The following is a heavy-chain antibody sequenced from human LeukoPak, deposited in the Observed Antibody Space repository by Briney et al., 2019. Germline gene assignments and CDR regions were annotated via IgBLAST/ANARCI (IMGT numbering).Heavy chain of an antibody. CDR3: ARDFSDTGYDRGWFDP. V-gene: IGHV3-33*01. J-gene: IGHJ5*02. CDR2: IWYDGSNK. CDR1: GFTFSNYG. Sequence: GGSLRLSCVASGFTFSNYGMHWARQAPGKGLEWVAVIWYDGSNKYYIESVEGRFTISRDNPMNTVYLQMDSLRAEDTAVYYCARDFSDTGYDRGWFDPWGQGTLVTVSS. D-gene: IGHD5-12*01.